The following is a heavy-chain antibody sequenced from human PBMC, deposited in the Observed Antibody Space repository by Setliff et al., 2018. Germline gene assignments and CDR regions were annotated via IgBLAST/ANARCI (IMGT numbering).Heavy chain of an antibody. J-gene: IGHJ4*02. CDR1: GFTFSGYS. D-gene: IGHD4-17*01. V-gene: IGHV4-34*01. CDR2: IGHTGSI. CDR3: AGGRRYDYGWDFDY. Sequence: GSLRLSCAASGFTFSGYSMNWVRQAPGKGLEWVGNIGHTGSINYNPSLKSRLTISRDTSKNQVSLKLNSVTAADTAVYYCAGGRRYDYGWDFDYWGQGTLVTVSS.